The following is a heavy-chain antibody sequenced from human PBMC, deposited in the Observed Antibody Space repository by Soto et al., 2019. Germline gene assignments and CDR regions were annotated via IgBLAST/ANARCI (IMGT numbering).Heavy chain of an antibody. CDR1: GFTFSSYG. Sequence: PGGSLRLSCAASGFTFSSYGMHWVRQAPGKGLEWVAVIWYDGSNKYYADSMKGRFTISRDNSKNTLYLQMNSLRAEDTAVYYCAREDNGDWMFDYWGQGTLVTVSS. J-gene: IGHJ4*02. CDR2: IWYDGSNK. V-gene: IGHV3-33*01. D-gene: IGHD4-17*01. CDR3: AREDNGDWMFDY.